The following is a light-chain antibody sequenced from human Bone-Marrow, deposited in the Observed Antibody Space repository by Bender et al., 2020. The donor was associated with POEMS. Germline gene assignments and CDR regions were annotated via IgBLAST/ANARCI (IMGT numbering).Light chain of an antibody. J-gene: IGLJ3*02. Sequence: QSALTQPASVSGSPGQSITISCTGTSSDISDHHYVSWYQHRPGVAPKLMIYDVTYRPSGVPDRFSGSKSGTSASMAISGLQSEDEADYYCAAWEDSLNGWVFGGGTKLTVL. V-gene: IGLV2-14*03. CDR1: SSDISDHHY. CDR3: AAWEDSLNGWV. CDR2: DVT.